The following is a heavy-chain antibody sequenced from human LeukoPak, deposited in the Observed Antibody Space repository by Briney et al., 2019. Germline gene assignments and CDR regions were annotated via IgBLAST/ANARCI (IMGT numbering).Heavy chain of an antibody. Sequence: GGSLRLSCAASGFTFSSYWMHWVRQAPGKGLVWVSRINTDGSSTSYADSVKGRFTISRDNAKNTLYLQMNSLRAEDTAVYYCARGAHGDAFDIWGXXXXXTVXS. CDR3: ARGAHGDAFDI. CDR2: INTDGSST. J-gene: IGHJ3*02. CDR1: GFTFSSYW. V-gene: IGHV3-74*01.